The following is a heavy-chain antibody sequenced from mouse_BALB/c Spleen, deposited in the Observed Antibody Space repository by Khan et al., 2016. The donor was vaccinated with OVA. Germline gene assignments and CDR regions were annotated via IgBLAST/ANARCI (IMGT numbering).Heavy chain of an antibody. Sequence: QVQLKESGAELVKPGASVKLSCKASGYTFSSYYMYWVKQRPGQGLEWIGGINPNNGGPNFNEKFKTKATLTVDKSSSTAYMHLSSLTSEDSAVYYCTRSGYANPFAYWVQGTLFTVSP. V-gene: IGHV1S81*02. CDR2: INPNNGGP. J-gene: IGHJ3*01. CDR3: TRSGYANPFAY. CDR1: GYTFSSYY. D-gene: IGHD2-2*01.